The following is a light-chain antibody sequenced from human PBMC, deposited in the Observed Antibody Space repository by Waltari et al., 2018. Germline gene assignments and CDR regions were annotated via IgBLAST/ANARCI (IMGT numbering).Light chain of an antibody. CDR3: QQYNNWPPYT. CDR1: QSVSSN. J-gene: IGKJ2*01. Sequence: EIVMTQSPATLSVSPGERATLSCRASQSVSSNLAWYQQKPGQAPRLLIYGASTRATGIPARFSGSGSRIEFTLTISSLQSEDFAVYYCQQYNNWPPYTFGQGTKLEIK. CDR2: GAS. V-gene: IGKV3-15*01.